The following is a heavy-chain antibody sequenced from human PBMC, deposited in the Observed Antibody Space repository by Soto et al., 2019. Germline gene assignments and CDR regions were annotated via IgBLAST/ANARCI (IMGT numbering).Heavy chain of an antibody. CDR3: ARSPYCSSTSCYWVDY. CDR1: GGSFSGYY. Sequence: QVQLQQWGAGLLKPSETLSLTCAVYGGSFSGYYWSWIRQPPGKGLEWIGEINHSGSTNYSPSLKSRVTISVDTSKNQFSLKLSSVTAADTAVYYCARSPYCSSTSCYWVDYWGQGTLVTVSS. D-gene: IGHD2-2*01. V-gene: IGHV4-34*01. CDR2: INHSGST. J-gene: IGHJ4*02.